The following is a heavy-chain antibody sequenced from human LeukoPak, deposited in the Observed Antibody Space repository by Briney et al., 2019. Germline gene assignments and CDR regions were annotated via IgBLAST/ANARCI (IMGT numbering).Heavy chain of an antibody. CDR2: ISNSCKTI. CDR3: ARDLMPYSSSCWGPSKPSNWFDR. D-gene: IGHD6-13*01. Sequence: GGPLRLSCAASGHLFCVYHIRWMPQSPGKGVEGVTYISNSCKTIYYAVSVEASYTLSRDNAENSLYLQDNTQRAEDTALYLCARDLMPYSSSCWGPSKPSNWFDRWGEGTLVTVSS. V-gene: IGHV3-11*04. CDR1: GHLFCVYH. J-gene: IGHJ5*02.